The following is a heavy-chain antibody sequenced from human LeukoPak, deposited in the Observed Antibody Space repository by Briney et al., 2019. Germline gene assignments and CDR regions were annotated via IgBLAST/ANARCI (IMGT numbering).Heavy chain of an antibody. CDR3: ARISAVAGGPYDI. D-gene: IGHD6-19*01. CDR1: GGSISSYY. V-gene: IGHV4-59*08. Sequence: SETLSLTCTASGGSISSYYWSWIRQPPGKGLEWIGYIYYSGSTNYNPSLKSRVTISVDTSKNQFSLKLSSVTAADTAVYYCARISAVAGGPYDIWGQGTMVTVSS. J-gene: IGHJ3*02. CDR2: IYYSGST.